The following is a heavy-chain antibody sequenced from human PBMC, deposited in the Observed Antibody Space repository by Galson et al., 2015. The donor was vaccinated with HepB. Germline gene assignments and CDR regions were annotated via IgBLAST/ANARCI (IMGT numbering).Heavy chain of an antibody. CDR3: ARVYYGGNHPIDY. J-gene: IGHJ4*02. CDR1: GYTFTSYD. V-gene: IGHV1-8*01. CDR2: MNPNSGNT. Sequence: SVKVSCKASGYTFTSYDINWVRQATGQGLEWMGWMNPNSGNTGYAQKFQGRVTMTRNTSINTAYMELSSLRSEDTAVYYCARVYYGGNHPIDYWGQGTLVTVSS. D-gene: IGHD4-23*01.